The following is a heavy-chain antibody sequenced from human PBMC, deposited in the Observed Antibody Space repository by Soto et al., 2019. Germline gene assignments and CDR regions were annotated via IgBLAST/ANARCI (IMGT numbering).Heavy chain of an antibody. CDR1: GGSISSSSYY. Sequence: SETLSLTCTVSGGSISSSSYYWGWIRQPPGKGLEWIGSIYYSGSTYYNPSLKSRVTISVDTSKNQFSLKLSSVTAADTAVYYCARRLDYGDFNEIFDYWGQGTLVTVSS. V-gene: IGHV4-39*01. D-gene: IGHD4-17*01. J-gene: IGHJ4*02. CDR3: ARRLDYGDFNEIFDY. CDR2: IYYSGST.